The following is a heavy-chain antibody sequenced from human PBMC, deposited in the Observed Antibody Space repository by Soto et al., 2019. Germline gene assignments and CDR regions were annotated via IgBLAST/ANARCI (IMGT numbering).Heavy chain of an antibody. CDR2: IYWDDYK. CDR1: GFSLDTSGVG. D-gene: IGHD3-10*01. J-gene: IGHJ4*02. V-gene: IGHV2-5*02. Sequence: QITLKESGPTLVKPTQTLTLTCTFSGFSLDTSGVGVGWIRQPPGKALEWVAVIYWDDYKHFSPSLESRLTINKDTAKNLVVITMTDIDPVDTAIYDCAHKGSGLYPLDYWGQGTLVSVSS. CDR3: AHKGSGLYPLDY.